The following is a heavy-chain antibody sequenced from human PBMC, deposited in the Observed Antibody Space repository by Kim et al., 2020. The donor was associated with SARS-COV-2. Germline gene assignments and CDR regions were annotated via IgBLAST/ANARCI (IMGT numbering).Heavy chain of an antibody. D-gene: IGHD1-26*01. Sequence: GRSLRLSCSASGFRFDRYAMHWVRQAPGKGLEWVSGISWESGTIGYGESVKGRFTTSRDNAKKTLFLQMNSLRVEDTAVYYCAKAGIVGDTGAFDVWGQGT. CDR2: ISWESGTI. J-gene: IGHJ3*01. V-gene: IGHV3-9*01. CDR1: GFRFDRYA. CDR3: AKAGIVGDTGAFDV.